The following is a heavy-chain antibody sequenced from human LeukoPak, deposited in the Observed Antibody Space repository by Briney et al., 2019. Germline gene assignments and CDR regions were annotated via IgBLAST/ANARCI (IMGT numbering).Heavy chain of an antibody. V-gene: IGHV1-69*04. D-gene: IGHD3-10*01. J-gene: IGHJ6*02. Sequence: ASVKVSCKASGGTFSSYAISWVRQAPGQGLEWMGRIIPILGIANYAQKFQGRVTITADKSTSTAYMELSSLRSEDTAVYYCARDPSLRSYYYYGMDVWGQGTRSPSP. CDR2: IIPILGIA. CDR3: ARDPSLRSYYYYGMDV. CDR1: GGTFSSYA.